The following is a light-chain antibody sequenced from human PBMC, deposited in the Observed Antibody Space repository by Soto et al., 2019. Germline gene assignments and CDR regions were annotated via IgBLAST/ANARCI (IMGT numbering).Light chain of an antibody. V-gene: IGKV4-1*01. CDR3: QQYYGTPRT. Sequence: DIVMTQSPDSLAVSPVGWATITCKSSQSVLYSSNNKNYLAWYQQKPGQPPKLLIFGASTRESGVPDRFSGSGSGTEFTLTSSRLQAEDLAVYYCQQYYGTPRTFGQGTKVEIK. CDR2: GAS. CDR1: QSVLYSSNNKNY. J-gene: IGKJ1*01.